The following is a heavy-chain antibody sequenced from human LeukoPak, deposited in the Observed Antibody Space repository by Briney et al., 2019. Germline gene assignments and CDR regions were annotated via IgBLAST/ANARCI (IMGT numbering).Heavy chain of an antibody. CDR2: ISISGGST. D-gene: IGHD3-10*01. V-gene: IGHV3-23*01. CDR3: ARYSYYGSGSYYNGLDY. Sequence: PGGSLRLSCAASGFTFSNYGLSWVRQAPGKGLEWVSSISISGGSTFYADSVKGRFTISRDNSKNTLSLQMNSLRAEDTAVYYCARYSYYGSGSYYNGLDYWGQGTLVTVSS. J-gene: IGHJ4*02. CDR1: GFTFSNYG.